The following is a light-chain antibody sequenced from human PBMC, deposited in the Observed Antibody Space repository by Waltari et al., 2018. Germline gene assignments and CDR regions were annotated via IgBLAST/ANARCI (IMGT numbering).Light chain of an antibody. CDR3: QQYYTSSQRT. J-gene: IGKJ1*01. V-gene: IGKV3D-15*01. CDR1: QSIRST. Sequence: EIVLTQSPATLSVSPGERATLSCWASQSIRSTLAWYQQKPGQAPRLLIYDASTRATGIPVRFSGSGSGTYFTLTISSLQSEDFAVYYCQQYYTSSQRTFGQGTKVEI. CDR2: DAS.